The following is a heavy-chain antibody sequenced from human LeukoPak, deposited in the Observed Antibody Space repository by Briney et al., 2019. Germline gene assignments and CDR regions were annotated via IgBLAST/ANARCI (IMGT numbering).Heavy chain of an antibody. CDR2: INHSGST. J-gene: IGHJ4*02. CDR3: ARGGKVEYSSRRDYFDY. Sequence: SETLSLTCAAYGGSFSGYYWSWIRQPPGKGLEWIGEINHSGSTNYNPSLKSRVTISVDTSKNQFSLKLSSVTAADTAVYYCARGGKVEYSSRRDYFDYWGQGTLVTVSS. CDR1: GGSFSGYY. D-gene: IGHD6-6*01. V-gene: IGHV4-34*01.